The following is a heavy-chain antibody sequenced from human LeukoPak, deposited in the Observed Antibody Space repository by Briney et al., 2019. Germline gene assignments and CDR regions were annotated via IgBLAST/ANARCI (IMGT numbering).Heavy chain of an antibody. Sequence: PSETLSLTCAVSGGSITSSNWWSWVRQPPGKGLEWIGEIYHSGSTYYNPSLKSRVTISVDTSKNQFSLKLSSVTAADTAVYYCARLSDSSSWFSAYYFDYWGQGTLVTVSS. CDR2: IYHSGST. CDR1: GGSITSSNW. V-gene: IGHV4-4*02. CDR3: ARLSDSSSWFSAYYFDY. D-gene: IGHD6-13*01. J-gene: IGHJ4*02.